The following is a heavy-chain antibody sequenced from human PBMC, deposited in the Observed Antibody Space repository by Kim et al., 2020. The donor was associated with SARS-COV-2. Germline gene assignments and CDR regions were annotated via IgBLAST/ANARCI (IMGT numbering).Heavy chain of an antibody. J-gene: IGHJ4*02. Sequence: GGSLRLSCAASGFTFSSYWMSWVRQAPGKGLEWVANIKQDGSEKYYVDSVKGRFTISRDNAKNSLYLQMNSLRAEDTAVYYCARDLRGFDWSTLIDYWGQGTLVTVSS. CDR1: GFTFSSYW. V-gene: IGHV3-7*01. D-gene: IGHD3-9*01. CDR2: IKQDGSEK. CDR3: ARDLRGFDWSTLIDY.